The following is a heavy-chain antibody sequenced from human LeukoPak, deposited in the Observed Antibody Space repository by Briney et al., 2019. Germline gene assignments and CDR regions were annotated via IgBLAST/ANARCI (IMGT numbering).Heavy chain of an antibody. V-gene: IGHV4-39*01. D-gene: IGHD4-17*01. J-gene: IGHJ3*02. Sequence: WVRQPPGKGLEWIGSIYYSGSTYYNPSLKSRVTISVDTSKNQFSLKLSSVTAADTAVYYCASSSTTVTPPGAFDIWGQGTMVTVSS. CDR2: IYYSGST. CDR3: ASSSTTVTPPGAFDI.